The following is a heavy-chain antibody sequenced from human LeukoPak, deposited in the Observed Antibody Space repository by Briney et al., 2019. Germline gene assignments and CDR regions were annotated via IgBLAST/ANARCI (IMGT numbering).Heavy chain of an antibody. CDR2: INHSGST. CDR1: GGSFSGYY. J-gene: IGHJ3*02. V-gene: IGHV4-34*01. CDR3: ARAGQGEPLHDYGDVGAFDI. Sequence: SETLSLTCAVYGGSFSGYYWSWIRQPPGKGLEWIGEINHSGSTNYNPSLKSRVTISVDTSKNQFSLKLSSVTAADTAVYYCARAGQGEPLHDYGDVGAFDIWGQGTMVTVSS. D-gene: IGHD4-17*01.